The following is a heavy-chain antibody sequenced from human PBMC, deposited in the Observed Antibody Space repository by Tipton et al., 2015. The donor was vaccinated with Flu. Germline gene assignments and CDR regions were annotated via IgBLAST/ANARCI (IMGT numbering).Heavy chain of an antibody. CDR1: GYSISSGYY. CDR3: ARAGSYGYYYYYGMDV. J-gene: IGHJ6*02. Sequence: TLSLTCTVSGYSISSGYYWGWIRQPPGKGLEWIGSIYHSGSTYYNPSLKSRVTISVDTSKNQYSLKLSSVTAADTAVYYCARAGSYGYYYYYGMDVWGQGTTGTVSS. V-gene: IGHV4-38-2*02. CDR2: IYHSGST. D-gene: IGHD5-18*01.